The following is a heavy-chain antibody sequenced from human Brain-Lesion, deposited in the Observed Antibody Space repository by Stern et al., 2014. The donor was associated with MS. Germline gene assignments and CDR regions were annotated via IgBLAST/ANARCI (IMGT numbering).Heavy chain of an antibody. V-gene: IGHV4-4*02. CDR2: VYPSGSP. CDR1: GASIRNTQW. Sequence: VQLAESGPGLVKPSGTLSLTCAVSGASIRNTQWWTWVRQSPGKGLEWIGEVYPSGSPNSTPPLRSRVTISVDRSKNSFSLKLNSVTAADTAVYYCARDPRRGGLSGYYHGMDVWGQGTTVTVSS. D-gene: IGHD3-10*01. CDR3: ARDPRRGGLSGYYHGMDV. J-gene: IGHJ6*02.